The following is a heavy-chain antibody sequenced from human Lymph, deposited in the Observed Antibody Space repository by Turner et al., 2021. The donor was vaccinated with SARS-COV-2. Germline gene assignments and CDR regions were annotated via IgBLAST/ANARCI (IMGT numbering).Heavy chain of an antibody. Sequence: QVPLQESGPSLVKPLETLSLTCTVSGGSMNSNYWSWIRQPPGKRLEWIGYIYYRGSTNYNPSLKSRVTISVDTSKNQFSLKLTSVTAADTAIYYSARETVNNWVDPWGQGILVTVSS. CDR3: ARETVNNWVDP. V-gene: IGHV4-59*01. CDR2: IYYRGST. J-gene: IGHJ5*02. CDR1: GGSMNSNY. D-gene: IGHD2-21*02.